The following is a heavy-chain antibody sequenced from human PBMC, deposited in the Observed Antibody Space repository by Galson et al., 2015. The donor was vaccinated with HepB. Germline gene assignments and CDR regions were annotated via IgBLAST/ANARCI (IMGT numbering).Heavy chain of an antibody. D-gene: IGHD2-2*01. V-gene: IGHV1-69*04. CDR1: GGTFSSYA. CDR3: ARVGCSSTSCYFNINWFDP. Sequence: SVKVSCKASGGTFSSYAISWVRQAPGQGLEWMGRIIPILGIANYAQKFQGRVTITADKSTSTAYMELSSLRSEDTAVYYCARVGCSSTSCYFNINWFDPWGQGTLVTVSS. CDR2: IIPILGIA. J-gene: IGHJ5*02.